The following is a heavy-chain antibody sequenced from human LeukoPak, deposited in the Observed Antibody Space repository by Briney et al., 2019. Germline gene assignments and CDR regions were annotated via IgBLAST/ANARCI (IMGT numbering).Heavy chain of an antibody. CDR2: ISSGGSTI. J-gene: IGHJ4*02. Sequence: TGGSLRLSCAASGFTFSSYEMNWVRQAPGKGLEWVSYISSGGSTIYYADSVRGRFTISRDNAKNSLYLQMNSLRAEDTAVYYCARDPYYGDYVVWGQGTLVTVSS. CDR1: GFTFSSYE. V-gene: IGHV3-48*03. CDR3: ARDPYYGDYVV. D-gene: IGHD4-17*01.